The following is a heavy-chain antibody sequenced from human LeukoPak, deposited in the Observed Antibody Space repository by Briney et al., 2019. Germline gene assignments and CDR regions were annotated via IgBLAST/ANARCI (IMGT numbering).Heavy chain of an antibody. Sequence: PGGSLRLSCAASGFTFSSYAMSWVRQAPGKGLEWVSAISGSGGSTYYADSVKGRFTISRDNSKNTLYLQMNSLRAEDTAVYYCAKASLFRWLQSLFDYWGQGTLVTVSS. CDR3: AKASLFRWLQSLFDY. J-gene: IGHJ4*02. V-gene: IGHV3-23*01. D-gene: IGHD5-24*01. CDR1: GFTFSSYA. CDR2: ISGSGGST.